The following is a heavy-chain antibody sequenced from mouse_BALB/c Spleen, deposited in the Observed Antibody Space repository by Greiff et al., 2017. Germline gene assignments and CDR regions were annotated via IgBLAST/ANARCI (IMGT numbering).Heavy chain of an antibody. CDR2: ISSGGST. CDR3: ASGNYPMDY. V-gene: IGHV5-6-5*01. Sequence: EVQGVESGGGLVKPGGSLKLSCAASGFTFSSYAMSWVRQTPEKRLEWVASISSGGSTYYPDSVKGRFTISRDNARNILYLQMSSLRSEDTAMYYCASGNYPMDYWGQGTSVTVSS. CDR1: GFTFSSYA. D-gene: IGHD2-1*01. J-gene: IGHJ4*01.